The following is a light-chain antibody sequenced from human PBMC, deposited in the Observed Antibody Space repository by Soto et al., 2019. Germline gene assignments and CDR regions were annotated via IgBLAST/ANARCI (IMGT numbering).Light chain of an antibody. V-gene: IGKV1-5*01. CDR1: QSINEF. CDR2: DVF. J-gene: IGKJ2*01. Sequence: DIQMTQSPSTLSASIGGRVTITCRVSQSINEFLAWYQQKPGKAPNLLVYDVFNLHNGVPSRFSGSGAGTEFTLTVTNVQPDDSATYYCQQYDSYPNTFGQGTKLEIK. CDR3: QQYDSYPNT.